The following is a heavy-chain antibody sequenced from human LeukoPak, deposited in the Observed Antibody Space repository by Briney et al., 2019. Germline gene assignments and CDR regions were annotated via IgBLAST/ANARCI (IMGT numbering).Heavy chain of an antibody. D-gene: IGHD2-2*01. CDR2: ISYDGSNK. CDR3: AKDNGGSTSYYYYYGMDV. J-gene: IGHJ6*04. CDR1: GFTFSSYG. V-gene: IGHV3-30*18. Sequence: GGSLRLSCAASGFTFSSYGMHWVRQAPGKGLEWVAVISYDGSNKYYADSVKGRFTISRDNSKNTLYLQMNSLRAEDTAVYYCAKDNGGSTSYYYYYGMDVWGKGTTVTVSS.